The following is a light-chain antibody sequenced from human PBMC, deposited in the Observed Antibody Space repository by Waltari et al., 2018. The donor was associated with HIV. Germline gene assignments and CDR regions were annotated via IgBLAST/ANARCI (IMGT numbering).Light chain of an antibody. J-gene: IGLJ2*01. V-gene: IGLV1-51*01. CDR3: VTWDSSLTAGV. CDR1: NSTLGDKH. Sequence: QSVLTQPPSVSADPGQKVTIPCSGRNSTLGDKHVSWYQQLPGTAPTLIIFQSNKRPSDIPDRFSGSKSGTSATLGIAGLQTGDEADYYCVTWDSSLTAGVFGGGTKLTVL. CDR2: QSN.